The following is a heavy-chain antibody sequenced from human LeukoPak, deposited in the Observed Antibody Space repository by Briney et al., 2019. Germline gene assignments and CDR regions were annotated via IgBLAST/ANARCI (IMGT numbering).Heavy chain of an antibody. CDR1: GGSFSGYY. V-gene: IGHV4-34*01. CDR3: ARVKLRYSPFDP. J-gene: IGHJ5*02. Sequence: PSETLSLTCAVYGGSFSGYYWSWIRQPPGKGLEWIGEINHSGNTNYNPSLKSRVTILVDTSKNQFSLKLNSVTAADTAVYYCARVKLRYSPFDPWGQGTLVTVSS. D-gene: IGHD3-9*01. CDR2: INHSGNT.